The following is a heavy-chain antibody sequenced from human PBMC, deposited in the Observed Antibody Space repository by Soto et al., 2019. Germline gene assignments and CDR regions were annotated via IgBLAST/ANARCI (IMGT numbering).Heavy chain of an antibody. CDR3: ARVGLATSQPWYSSGWSHYAFDI. V-gene: IGHV4-59*01. D-gene: IGHD6-19*01. CDR2: IYYSGST. CDR1: GGSISSYY. J-gene: IGHJ3*02. Sequence: SETLSLTCTVSGGSISSYYWSWIRQPPGKGLEWIGYIYYSGSTNYNPSLKSRVTISVDTSKNQFSLKLSSVTAADTAVYYCARVGLATSQPWYSSGWSHYAFDIWGQGTMVTVSS.